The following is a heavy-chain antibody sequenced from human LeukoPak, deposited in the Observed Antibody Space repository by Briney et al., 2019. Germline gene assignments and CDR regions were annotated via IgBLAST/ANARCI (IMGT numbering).Heavy chain of an antibody. D-gene: IGHD2-8*01. CDR3: ATSLFCSNGVCYTGGYYFDY. Sequence: ASVKVSCKASGYSFTSYDVTWVRQAPGQGLEWMGWMNPNSGNTAYAQKFQGRVTITSETSITTAYMELSSLRSEDTAVYYCATSLFCSNGVCYTGGYYFDYWGQGTLVTVSS. J-gene: IGHJ4*02. V-gene: IGHV1-8*03. CDR1: GYSFTSYD. CDR2: MNPNSGNT.